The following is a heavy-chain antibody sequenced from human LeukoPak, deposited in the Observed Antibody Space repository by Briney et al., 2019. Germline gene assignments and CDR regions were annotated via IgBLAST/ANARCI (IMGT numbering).Heavy chain of an antibody. CDR2: ISSNGGST. V-gene: IGHV3-64*01. D-gene: IGHD3-10*01. CDR3: ARDPTSGGYYYYYMDV. J-gene: IGHJ6*03. CDR1: GFTFRNSA. Sequence: PGGSLRLSCAASGFTFRNSAMHWVRQAPGKGLEYVSGISSNGGSTYYANAVKGRFTISRDNSKNTVYLQMGSLRAEDMAVYYCARDPTSGGYYYYYMDVWGKGTTVTVSS.